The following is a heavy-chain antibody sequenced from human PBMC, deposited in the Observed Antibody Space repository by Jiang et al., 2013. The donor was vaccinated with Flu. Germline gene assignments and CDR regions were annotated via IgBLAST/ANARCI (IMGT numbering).Heavy chain of an antibody. Sequence: VQLVESGPGLVKPSQTLSLTCTVSGGSISSGSYSWNWVRQPPGKGLEWIGDIFHRGXTHYNVSLKSRVAISLDTSKNQFSLKLSSVTAADTAVYYCARMFWDLLTGPVDYEYGLDVVGPRDHGHRLL. CDR1: GGSISSGSYS. J-gene: IGHJ6*02. CDR3: ARMFWDLLTGPVDYEYGLDV. CDR2: IFHRGXT. V-gene: IGHV4-30-4*07. D-gene: IGHD3-9*01.